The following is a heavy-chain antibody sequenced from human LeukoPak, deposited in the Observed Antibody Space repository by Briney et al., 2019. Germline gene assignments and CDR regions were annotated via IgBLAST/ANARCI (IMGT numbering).Heavy chain of an antibody. J-gene: IGHJ2*01. CDR3: ARDGLAAATLHWCFDL. D-gene: IGHD2-15*01. V-gene: IGHV3-21*01. CDR2: ISSSSSYI. CDR1: GFTFSSYA. Sequence: PGGSLRLSCAASGFTFSSYAMSWVRQAPGKGLEGVSSISSSSSYIYYADSVKGRFTISRDNARNSLYLQMNSLRAEDTAVYYCARDGLAAATLHWCFDLWGRGTLVTVSS.